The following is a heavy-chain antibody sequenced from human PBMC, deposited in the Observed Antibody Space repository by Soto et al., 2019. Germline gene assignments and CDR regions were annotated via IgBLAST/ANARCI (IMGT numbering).Heavy chain of an antibody. Sequence: LSLTCAVYGGSFSGYYWSWIRQPPGKGLEWIGEINHSGSTNYNPSLKSRVTISVDTSKNQFSLKLSSVTAADTAVYYCAKTTYRGYCSSTSCYPEYFQHWGQGTLVTVSS. V-gene: IGHV4-34*01. J-gene: IGHJ1*01. CDR2: INHSGST. CDR3: AKTTYRGYCSSTSCYPEYFQH. D-gene: IGHD2-2*01. CDR1: GGSFSGYY.